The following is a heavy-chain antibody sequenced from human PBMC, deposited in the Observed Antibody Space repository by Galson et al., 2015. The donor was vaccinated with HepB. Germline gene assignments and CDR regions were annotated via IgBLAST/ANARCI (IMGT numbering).Heavy chain of an antibody. D-gene: IGHD3-3*01. CDR1: GYTFTSYD. J-gene: IGHJ6*03. Sequence: SVKVSCKASGYTFTSYDINWVRQATGQGLEWMGWMNPNSGNTGYAQKFQGRVTMTRNTSISTAYMELSSLRSEDTAVYYCARGSVDCRFLEWLSHYYYYYYMDVWGKGTTVTVSS. V-gene: IGHV1-8*01. CDR2: MNPNSGNT. CDR3: ARGSVDCRFLEWLSHYYYYYYMDV.